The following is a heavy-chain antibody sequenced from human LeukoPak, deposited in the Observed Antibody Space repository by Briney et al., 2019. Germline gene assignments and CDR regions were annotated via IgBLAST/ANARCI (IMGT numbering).Heavy chain of an antibody. CDR1: GFTFSNYA. CDR3: AKAGCSSTSCYTNF. J-gene: IGHJ4*02. CDR2: ISDSGGST. Sequence: GGSLRLSCAASGFTFSNYAMNWVRQAPGKGLQWVSVISDSGGSTYYADSVKGRFTISRDNSKNTLYLQMNSLRAEDTAVYYCAKAGCSSTSCYTNFWGQGTLVTVTS. V-gene: IGHV3-23*01. D-gene: IGHD2-2*02.